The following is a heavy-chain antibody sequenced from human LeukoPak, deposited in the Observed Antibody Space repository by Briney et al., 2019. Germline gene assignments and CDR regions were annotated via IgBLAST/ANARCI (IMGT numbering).Heavy chain of an antibody. CDR3: ARDRVVYSYGFSYYYYMDV. Sequence: AASVKVSCKASGYTFTSYGISWVRQAPGQGLEWMGWISAYNGNTNYAQKLQGRVTMTTDTSTSTAYMELRSLRSDDTAVYYCARDRVVYSYGFSYYYYMDVWGKGTTVTVSS. D-gene: IGHD5-18*01. CDR2: ISAYNGNT. J-gene: IGHJ6*03. CDR1: GYTFTSYG. V-gene: IGHV1-18*01.